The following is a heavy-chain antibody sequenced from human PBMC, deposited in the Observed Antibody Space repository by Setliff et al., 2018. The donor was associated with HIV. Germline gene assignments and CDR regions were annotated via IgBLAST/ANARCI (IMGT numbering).Heavy chain of an antibody. CDR2: IYPGDSDT. CDR3: VRHVSSSAVFDP. J-gene: IGHJ5*02. CDR1: GYSFTNYW. Sequence: GESLKISCEGSGYSFTNYWIAWVRQMPGKGLEWMGIIYPGDSDTKYSPSFQGQVTISADKSISTAYLQWSSLKASDTAMYYCVRHVSSSAVFDPWGQGTLVTVSS. D-gene: IGHD3-10*01. V-gene: IGHV5-51*01.